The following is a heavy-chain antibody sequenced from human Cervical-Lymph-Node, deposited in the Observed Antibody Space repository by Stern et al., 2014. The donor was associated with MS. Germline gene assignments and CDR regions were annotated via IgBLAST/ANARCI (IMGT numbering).Heavy chain of an antibody. Sequence: VQLVQSGAEVKKPGASVNVSCKASGYTFSSFAITWVRQAPGQGLEWMGTITVYNGNTNYAQRGQDRVTMTPNTPTNTAYMEVRNLRSDDTAVYYCARGWGDTRHWGQGTLVTVSS. CDR1: GYTFSSFA. CDR2: ITVYNGNT. V-gene: IGHV1-18*01. J-gene: IGHJ4*02. CDR3: ARGWGDTRH. D-gene: IGHD3-16*01.